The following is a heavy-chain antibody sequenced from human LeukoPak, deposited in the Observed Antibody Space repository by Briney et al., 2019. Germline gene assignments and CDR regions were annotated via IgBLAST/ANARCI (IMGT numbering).Heavy chain of an antibody. CDR1: GGSISSSSYY. V-gene: IGHV4-39*07. CDR2: IYYSGST. J-gene: IGHJ6*02. D-gene: IGHD3-9*01. Sequence: SETLSLTCTVSGGSISSSSYYWGWLRQPPGKGLEWIGSIYYSGSTYYNPSLKSRVTISVDTSKNQFSLKLSSVTAADTAVYYCARTYDILTPRQGYGMDVWGQGTTVTVSS. CDR3: ARTYDILTPRQGYGMDV.